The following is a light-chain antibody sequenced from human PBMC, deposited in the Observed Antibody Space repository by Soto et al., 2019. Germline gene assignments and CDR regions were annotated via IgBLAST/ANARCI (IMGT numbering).Light chain of an antibody. CDR2: GAS. V-gene: IGKV3-20*01. Sequence: ENVLTQSPGTLSLSPGERATLSCRASQTVYNGYLAWYQQKPGQAPRLLIYGASSRATGIPDRFSGSGSGTDFTLTISRLEPEDFAVYYCQQYGSSQGWTFGQGTKVDIK. CDR1: QTVYNGY. J-gene: IGKJ1*01. CDR3: QQYGSSQGWT.